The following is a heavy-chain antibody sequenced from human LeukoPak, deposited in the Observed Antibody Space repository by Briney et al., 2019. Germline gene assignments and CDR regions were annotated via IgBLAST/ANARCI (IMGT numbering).Heavy chain of an antibody. CDR2: IYYSGST. CDR1: GGSISSYY. CDR3: ARDGGTEMATIMGDAFDI. J-gene: IGHJ3*02. Sequence: SETLSLTCTVSGGSISSYYWSWIRQPPGKGLEWIGYIYYSGSTNYNPSLKSRVTISVDTSKNQFSLKLSSVTAADTAVYYCARDGGTEMATIMGDAFDIWGQGTMVTVSS. D-gene: IGHD5-24*01. V-gene: IGHV4-59*01.